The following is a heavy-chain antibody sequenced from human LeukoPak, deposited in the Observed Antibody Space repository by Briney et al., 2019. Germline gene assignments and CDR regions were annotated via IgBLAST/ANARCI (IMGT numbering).Heavy chain of an antibody. CDR2: INPSGGST. CDR3: ATSLEMATIRDYYYGMDV. Sequence: ASVKVSCKASGYTFTSYYMHWVRQAPGQGLEWMGIINPSGGSTSYAQKFQGRVTMTEDTSTDTAYMELSSLRSEDTAVYYCATSLEMATIRDYYYGMDVWGQGTTVTVSS. CDR1: GYTFTSYY. J-gene: IGHJ6*02. V-gene: IGHV1-46*01. D-gene: IGHD5-24*01.